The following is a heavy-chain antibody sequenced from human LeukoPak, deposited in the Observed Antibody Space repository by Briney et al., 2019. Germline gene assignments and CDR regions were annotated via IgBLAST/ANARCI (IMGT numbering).Heavy chain of an antibody. CDR3: ASSLAVAGTEADY. Sequence: GASVKVSCKASGGTFSSYAISWVRQAPGQGLEWMGGIIPIFGTANYAQKFQGRVTITADKSTSTAYMELSSLRSEDTAAYYCASSLAVAGTEADYWGQGTLVTVSS. D-gene: IGHD6-19*01. CDR2: IIPIFGTA. CDR1: GGTFSSYA. V-gene: IGHV1-69*06. J-gene: IGHJ4*02.